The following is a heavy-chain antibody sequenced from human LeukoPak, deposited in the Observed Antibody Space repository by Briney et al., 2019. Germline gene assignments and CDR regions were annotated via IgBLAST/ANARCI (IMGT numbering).Heavy chain of an antibody. V-gene: IGHV4-34*01. J-gene: IGHJ4*02. D-gene: IGHD2-2*02. CDR1: GGSFSGYY. CDR2: INHSGST. CDR3: ARGSGYCSSTSCYTLRYFDY. Sequence: SETLSLTCAVYGGSFSGYYWSWIRQPPGKGLEWIREINHSGSTNYNPSLKSRVTISVDTSKNQFSLKLSSVTAADTAVYYCARGSGYCSSTSCYTLRYFDYWGQGTLVTVSS.